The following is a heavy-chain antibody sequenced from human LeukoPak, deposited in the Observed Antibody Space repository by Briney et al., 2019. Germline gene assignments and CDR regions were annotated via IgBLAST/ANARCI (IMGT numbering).Heavy chain of an antibody. D-gene: IGHD3-16*01. V-gene: IGHV1-2*02. Sequence: ASVKVSCKASGYTFTGYNIHWVRQAPGQGLELMGCINPNSGGTNYAQKFQGRVTMTRDRSISTAYMELSRVGSDDTAVYYCARGGDSPWGQGTLVTVSS. CDR2: INPNSGGT. CDR3: ARGGDSP. CDR1: GYTFTGYN. J-gene: IGHJ5*02.